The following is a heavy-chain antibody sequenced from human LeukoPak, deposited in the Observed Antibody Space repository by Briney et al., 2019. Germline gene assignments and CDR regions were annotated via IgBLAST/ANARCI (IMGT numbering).Heavy chain of an antibody. Sequence: SETLSLTCTVSGGSISSYYWSWIRQPPGKGLEWIGYIYYSGSTNYNPSLKSRATISVDTSKNQFSLKLSSVTAADTAVYYCARVSGLTGYFNDAFDIWGQGTMVTVSS. CDR2: IYYSGST. CDR1: GGSISSYY. V-gene: IGHV4-59*01. D-gene: IGHD3-9*01. CDR3: ARVSGLTGYFNDAFDI. J-gene: IGHJ3*02.